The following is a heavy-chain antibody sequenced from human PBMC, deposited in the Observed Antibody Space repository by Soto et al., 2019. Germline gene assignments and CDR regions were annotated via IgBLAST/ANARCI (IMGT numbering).Heavy chain of an antibody. CDR2: ISAYNGNT. D-gene: IGHD3-16*02. CDR1: GYTFTSYG. V-gene: IGHV1-18*04. Sequence: GASVKVSCKASGYTFTSYGISWVRQAPGQGLEWMGWISAYNGNTNYAQKLQGRVTMTTDTSTSTAYMELRSLRSDDTAVYYCARDRRYYDYVWGSYRYGDNWFDPWGQGTLVTVSS. CDR3: ARDRRYYDYVWGSYRYGDNWFDP. J-gene: IGHJ5*02.